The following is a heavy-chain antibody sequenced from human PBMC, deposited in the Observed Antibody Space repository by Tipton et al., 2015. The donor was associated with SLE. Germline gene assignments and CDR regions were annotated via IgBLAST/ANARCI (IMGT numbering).Heavy chain of an antibody. CDR1: GFNVRSNY. Sequence: SLGLSCAAYGFNVRSNYIAWVRQAPGKGLEWVSRIKSKTDGGTIDYAAPVKGRFTISRDDSGNTLYLQMNSLKTEDTAVYYCSTNPTSGFWGQGTLVTVSS. CDR2: IKSKTDGGTI. CDR3: STNPTSGF. V-gene: IGHV3-15*01. D-gene: IGHD3-10*01. J-gene: IGHJ4*02.